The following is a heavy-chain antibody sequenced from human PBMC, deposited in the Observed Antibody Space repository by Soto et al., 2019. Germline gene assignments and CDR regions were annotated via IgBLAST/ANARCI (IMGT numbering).Heavy chain of an antibody. CDR3: ARDLVDIVVVPASNWFDP. J-gene: IGHJ5*02. CDR2: TYYRSKWYN. CDR1: GDSVSSNSAA. Sequence: PSQTLSLTCAISGDSVSSNSAAWNWIRQSPSRGLEWLGRTYYRSKWYNDYAVSVKSRITINPDTSKSQFSLQLNSVTPEDTAVYYCARDLVDIVVVPASNWFDPWGQGTLVTVSS. V-gene: IGHV6-1*01. D-gene: IGHD2-2*03.